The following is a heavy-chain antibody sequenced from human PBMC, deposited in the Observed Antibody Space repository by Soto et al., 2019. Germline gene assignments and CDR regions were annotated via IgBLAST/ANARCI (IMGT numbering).Heavy chain of an antibody. D-gene: IGHD6-19*01. V-gene: IGHV4-59*01. CDR2: IYYSGST. CDR3: ARDPVAGRYYYYGMDV. CDR1: GGSISSYY. J-gene: IGHJ6*02. Sequence: SETLSLTCTVSGGSISSYYWSWIRQPPGKGLEWIGYIYYSGSTNYNPSLKSRVTISVDTSKNQFSLKLSSVTAADTAVYYCARDPVAGRYYYYGMDVWGQGTTVTVSS.